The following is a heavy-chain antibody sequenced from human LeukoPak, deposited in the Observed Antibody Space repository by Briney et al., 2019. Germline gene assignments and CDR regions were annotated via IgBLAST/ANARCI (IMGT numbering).Heavy chain of an antibody. V-gene: IGHV1-18*01. Sequence: ASVKVSCKASGYTFTSYGISWVRQAPGQGLEWMGWISAYNGNTNYAQKLQDRVTMTTDTSTSTAYMELRSLRSDDTAVYYCARGSYYCSSTSCYGGTFDYWGQGTLVTVSS. CDR2: ISAYNGNT. CDR3: ARGSYYCSSTSCYGGTFDY. J-gene: IGHJ4*02. CDR1: GYTFTSYG. D-gene: IGHD2-2*01.